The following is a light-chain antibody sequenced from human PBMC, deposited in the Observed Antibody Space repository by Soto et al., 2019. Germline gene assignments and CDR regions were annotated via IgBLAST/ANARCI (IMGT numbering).Light chain of an antibody. CDR2: AAS. V-gene: IGKV1-39*01. CDR1: QTISGY. Sequence: PMTQSPSSLSASVGDRVTITCRASQTISGYLNWFHQKPGKAPDLLIYAASSLQSGVPSRFSGGGSGTDLTITISRLHPEDFEVDFCQQLKNYPITFVQGTRLEIK. J-gene: IGKJ5*01. CDR3: QQLKNYPIT.